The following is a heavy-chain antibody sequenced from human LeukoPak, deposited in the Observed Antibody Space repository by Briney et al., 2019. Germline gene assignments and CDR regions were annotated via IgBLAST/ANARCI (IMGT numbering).Heavy chain of an antibody. Sequence: GSLRLSCAASGFTFSSYSMNWVRQAPGKGLEWVSSISSSSSYIYYADSVKGRFTISRDNAKNSLYLQMNSLRAEDTAVYYCASELGESPRYYGMDVWGQGTTVTVSS. CDR3: ASELGESPRYYGMDV. CDR2: ISSSSSYI. D-gene: IGHD3-10*01. V-gene: IGHV3-21*01. J-gene: IGHJ6*02. CDR1: GFTFSSYS.